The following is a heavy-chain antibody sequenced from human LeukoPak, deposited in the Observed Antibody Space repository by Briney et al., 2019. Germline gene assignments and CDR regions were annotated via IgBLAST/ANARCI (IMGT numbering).Heavy chain of an antibody. V-gene: IGHV4-39*07. J-gene: IGHJ4*02. CDR3: ARAAVYSSGWYFDY. D-gene: IGHD6-19*01. CDR1: GDSVSSTGYY. CDR2: IYYSGST. Sequence: SETLSLTCTVSGDSVSSTGYYWGWIRQPPGKGLEWIGTIYYSGSTYYNPSLKSRVTISVDTSKNQFSLKLSSVTAADTAVYYCARAAVYSSGWYFDYWGQGTLVTVSS.